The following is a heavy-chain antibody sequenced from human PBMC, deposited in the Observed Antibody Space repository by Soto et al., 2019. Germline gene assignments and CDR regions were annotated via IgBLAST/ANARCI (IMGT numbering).Heavy chain of an antibody. D-gene: IGHD6-13*01. J-gene: IGHJ6*02. Sequence: ASVKVSCKASGYAFTSYDINWMRQATGQGLEWMGWMNPNSGNTGYAQKFQGRVTMTRSTSISTAYMELSSLRSEDTAVYYCASKSSSSWYGLPWYYYGMDVWGQGTTVTVSS. CDR2: MNPNSGNT. CDR1: GYAFTSYD. V-gene: IGHV1-8*01. CDR3: ASKSSSSWYGLPWYYYGMDV.